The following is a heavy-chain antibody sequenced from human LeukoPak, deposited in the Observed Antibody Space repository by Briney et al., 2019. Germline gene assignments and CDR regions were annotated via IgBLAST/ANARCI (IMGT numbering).Heavy chain of an antibody. Sequence: GGSLRLSCAASGFTFSSYGMSWVRQAPGKGLEWVSAISGSGGSTYYSDSVKGRFTISRDNSKNTLSLQMNSLRAEDTAVYYCANSPADYDILTGSDYWGQGTLVTVSS. V-gene: IGHV3-23*01. CDR1: GFTFSSYG. CDR3: ANSPADYDILTGSDY. J-gene: IGHJ4*02. CDR2: ISGSGGST. D-gene: IGHD3-9*01.